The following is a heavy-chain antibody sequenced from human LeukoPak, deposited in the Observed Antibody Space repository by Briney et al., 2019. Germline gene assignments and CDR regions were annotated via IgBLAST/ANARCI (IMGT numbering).Heavy chain of an antibody. Sequence: GGSLRLSCAASGFTFSGYAMNWVRQAPGKGLEWVSGISGASDTIHYADSVKGRFTISRDNFKNTLYLQINSLRAEDTAIYYCAKAPMEDSWYIHFDYWGQGTLVTVSS. D-gene: IGHD6-13*01. CDR1: GFTFSGYA. CDR2: ISGASDTI. J-gene: IGHJ4*02. V-gene: IGHV3-23*01. CDR3: AKAPMEDSWYIHFDY.